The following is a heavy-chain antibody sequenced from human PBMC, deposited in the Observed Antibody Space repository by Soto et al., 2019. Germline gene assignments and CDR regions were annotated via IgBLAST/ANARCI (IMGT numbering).Heavy chain of an antibody. J-gene: IGHJ4*02. V-gene: IGHV3-23*01. CDR1: GFTFSSFA. CDR2: ISGSGGST. CDR3: AKEMYYYDSSGLNFDD. Sequence: GSLRLSCAASGFTFSSFAMSWVRQAPGKGLEWVSAISGSGGSTYYADSAKGRFTISRDNSKNTLYLQMNSLRAEDTAVYYCAKEMYYYDSSGLNFDDWGQGTLVTVSS. D-gene: IGHD3-22*01.